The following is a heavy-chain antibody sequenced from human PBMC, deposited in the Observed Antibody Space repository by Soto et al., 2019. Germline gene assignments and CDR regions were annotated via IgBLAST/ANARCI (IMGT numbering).Heavy chain of an antibody. V-gene: IGHV4-39*01. CDR1: GGSISNSSYL. D-gene: IGHD1-1*01. CDR2: VSYSGST. Sequence: PSETLSLTCTVSGGSISNSSYLWGWIRQPPGKGLQWLGSVSYSGSTYYNPSLRSRVTISVGTCKTQSSLRLSSVTAADTAVYYCSTIEVSDPTTGFDYSGQGALLTVSS. CDR3: STIEVSDPTTGFDY. J-gene: IGHJ4*02.